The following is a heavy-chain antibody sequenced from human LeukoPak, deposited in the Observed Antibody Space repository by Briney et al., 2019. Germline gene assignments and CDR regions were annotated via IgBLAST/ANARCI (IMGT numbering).Heavy chain of an antibody. D-gene: IGHD4-11*01. V-gene: IGHV4-39*01. Sequence: SETLSLTCTASGGSISSSSYYWGWIRQPPGKGLEWIGSIYYSGSTYYNPSLKSRVTISVDTSKNQFSLKLSSVTAADTAVYYCAVTSYYYYMDVWGKGTTVTVSS. CDR3: AVTSYYYYMDV. CDR1: GGSISSSSYY. J-gene: IGHJ6*03. CDR2: IYYSGST.